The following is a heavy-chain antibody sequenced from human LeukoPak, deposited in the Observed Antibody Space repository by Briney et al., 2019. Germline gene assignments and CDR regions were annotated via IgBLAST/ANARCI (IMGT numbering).Heavy chain of an antibody. Sequence: PSETLSLTCTVSGGSISSSSYSWRWIRQPPRKGLEWIGSIYYSGSTYYNPSLKSRVTISVDTSKIQSSLKLSSVTAADTAVYYCARGFDYWGQGTLVTVSS. J-gene: IGHJ4*02. V-gene: IGHV4-39*01. CDR1: GGSISSSSYS. CDR3: ARGFDY. CDR2: IYYSGST.